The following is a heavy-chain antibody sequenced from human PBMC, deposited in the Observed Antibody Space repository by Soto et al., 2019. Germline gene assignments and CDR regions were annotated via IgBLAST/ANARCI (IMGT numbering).Heavy chain of an antibody. V-gene: IGHV3-23*01. Sequence: EVQLLESGGGLVQPGGSLRLSCVGSGIEFSNYAMSWVRQAPGKGLEWVLIVSASGRGRYHADSVKGRFTISRDNSKNTLYLHVTNLRAEDTAVYYCAKDGNWLDVYYDVWGQGTPVTVSS. CDR1: GIEFSNYA. CDR2: VSASGRGR. D-gene: IGHD3-16*01. J-gene: IGHJ4*02. CDR3: AKDGNWLDVYYDV.